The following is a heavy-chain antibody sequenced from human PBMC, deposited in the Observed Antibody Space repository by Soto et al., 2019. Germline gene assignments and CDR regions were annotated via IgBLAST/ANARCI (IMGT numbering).Heavy chain of an antibody. J-gene: IGHJ5*02. CDR1: GGSISSSSYY. Sequence: SETLSLTCTVSGGSISSSSYYWGWIRQPPGKGLEWIGSIYYSGSTYYNPSLKSRVTISVDTSKNQFSLKLSSVTAADTAVYYCARQRDYGGNFQAWFDPWGQGTLVTVSS. V-gene: IGHV4-39*01. CDR2: IYYSGST. CDR3: ARQRDYGGNFQAWFDP. D-gene: IGHD4-17*01.